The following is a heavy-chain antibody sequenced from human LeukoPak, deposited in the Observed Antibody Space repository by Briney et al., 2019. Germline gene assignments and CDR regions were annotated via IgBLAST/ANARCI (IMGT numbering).Heavy chain of an antibody. CDR3: ARCLGYYDSSADYMDI. Sequence: SETLSLTCIVPGGSISSYYWSWIRQPPGKGLEWIGYIHYSGSTSYNPSLRSRVTISVDTSKNQFSLKLSSVTAADTAVYYCARCLGYYDSSADYMDIWGKGTTVTVSS. D-gene: IGHD3-22*01. J-gene: IGHJ6*03. CDR1: GGSISSYY. V-gene: IGHV4-59*01. CDR2: IHYSGST.